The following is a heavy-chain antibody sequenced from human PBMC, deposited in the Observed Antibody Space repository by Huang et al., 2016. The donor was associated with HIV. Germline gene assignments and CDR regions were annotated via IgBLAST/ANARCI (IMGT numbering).Heavy chain of an antibody. CDR2: IRYDGSDE. D-gene: IGHD3-9*01. Sequence: QVQLVESGGGAVQPGGSLRVSCAASGFTFSTCNMHWVRQYRGKGLEWVAFIRYDGSDESYADSVRGRCTISRDNSINTLYLQMNTLTAEDTAVYFCAKDHDWSFDYWGQGTLVTVSS. CDR3: AKDHDWSFDY. V-gene: IGHV3-30*02. J-gene: IGHJ4*02. CDR1: GFTFSTCN.